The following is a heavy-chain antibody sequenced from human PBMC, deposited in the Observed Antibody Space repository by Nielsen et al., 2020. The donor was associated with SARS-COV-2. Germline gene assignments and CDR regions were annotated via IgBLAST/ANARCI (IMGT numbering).Heavy chain of an antibody. V-gene: IGHV4-59*08. CDR1: GGSFSDYY. Sequence: SETLSLTCTVSGGSFSDYYWSWIRQAPGKGLEWIGHIYYSGSSSYNPYLKSRVTISVDTSKKQFSLKLRSVTAADTAMYYCASLVNTTLALAFDVWGQGTLVTVSS. J-gene: IGHJ3*01. CDR2: IYYSGSS. D-gene: IGHD5-18*01. CDR3: ASLVNTTLALAFDV.